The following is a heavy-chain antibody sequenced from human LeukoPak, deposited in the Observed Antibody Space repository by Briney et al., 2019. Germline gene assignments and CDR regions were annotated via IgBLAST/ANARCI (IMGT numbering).Heavy chain of an antibody. D-gene: IGHD3-10*01. J-gene: IGHJ5*02. CDR3: ARELGDYYGSGSYQNWFDP. Sequence: SQTLSLTCTVSGGSISSGDYYWSWIRQPPGEGLEWIGYIYYSGSTYYNPSLKSRVTISVDTSKNQFSLKLSSVTAADTAVYYCARELGDYYGSGSYQNWFDPWGQGTLVTVSS. CDR2: IYYSGST. V-gene: IGHV4-30-4*01. CDR1: GGSISSGDYY.